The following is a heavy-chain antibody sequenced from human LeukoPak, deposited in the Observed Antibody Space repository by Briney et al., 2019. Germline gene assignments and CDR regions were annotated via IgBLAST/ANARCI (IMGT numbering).Heavy chain of an antibody. D-gene: IGHD6-19*01. V-gene: IGHV4-34*01. J-gene: IGHJ5*02. CDR2: INHSGST. CDR1: GGSFSGYY. CDR3: ARGSSSGWYRNYNWFDP. Sequence: PSETLSPTCAVYGGSFSGYYWSWIRQPPGKGLEWIGEINHSGSTNYNPSLKSRVTISVDTSKNQFSLKLSSVTAADTAVYYCARGSSSGWYRNYNWFDPWGQGTLVTVSS.